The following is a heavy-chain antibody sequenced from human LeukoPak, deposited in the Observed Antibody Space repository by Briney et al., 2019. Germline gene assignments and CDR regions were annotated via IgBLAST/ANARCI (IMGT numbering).Heavy chain of an antibody. J-gene: IGHJ4*02. D-gene: IGHD3-3*01. CDR3: ARDGDYDFWSGYYTVFDY. CDR2: ISGSGGSA. CDR1: GFTFSSYA. V-gene: IGHV3-23*01. Sequence: PGGSLRLSRAASGFTFSSYAMSWVRQAPGKGLEWVSAISGSGGSAYYADPVKGRFTISRDNSKNTLYLQMKSLRAEDTAVYYCARDGDYDFWSGYYTVFDYWGQGTLVTVSS.